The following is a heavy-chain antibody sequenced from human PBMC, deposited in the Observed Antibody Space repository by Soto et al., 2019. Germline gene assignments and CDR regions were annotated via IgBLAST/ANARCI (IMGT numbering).Heavy chain of an antibody. CDR1: GCSISSGGYS. V-gene: IGHV4-30-2*05. CDR3: DRDLKKGEDYGEYEWGYYDMDV. CDR2: IYYSGNT. J-gene: IGHJ6*02. Sequence: PSETLSLACAVSGCSISSGGYSWSWIRQPPGKGLEGIGYIYYSGNTYYTPSLKSRVTISVDTSKNQFSLKLGSVTAADTAVCYCDRDLKKGEDYGEYEWGYYDMDVWGQGTTVTVSS. D-gene: IGHD4-17*01.